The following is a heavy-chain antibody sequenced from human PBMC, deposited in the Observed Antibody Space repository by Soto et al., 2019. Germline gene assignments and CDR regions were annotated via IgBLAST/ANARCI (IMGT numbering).Heavy chain of an antibody. V-gene: IGHV3-23*01. CDR3: FFQAEDGIRVVRSVSAFLLNRSSDL. J-gene: IGHJ2*01. D-gene: IGHD3-10*02. CDR2: ISGSGGST. Sequence: PGKGLEWVSAISGSGGSTYYADSVKGRFTISRDDSNNMVYLQMNSLKIEDTAVYYFFFQAEDGIRVVRSVSAFLLNRSSDL.